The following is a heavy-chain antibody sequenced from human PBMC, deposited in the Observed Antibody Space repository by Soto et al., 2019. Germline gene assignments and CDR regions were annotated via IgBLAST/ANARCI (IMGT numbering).Heavy chain of an antibody. V-gene: IGHV3-21*01. CDR2: ISSSSSYI. J-gene: IGHJ4*02. CDR3: ARFVYSGYDAYLGFSFDY. Sequence: EVQLVESGGGLVKPGGSLRLSCAASGFTFSSYSMNWVRQAPGKGLEWVSSISSSSSYIYYADSVKGRFTISRDNAKNSLFLQMNSRRDEDTAVYYWARFVYSGYDAYLGFSFDYWGQGTLVTVSS. D-gene: IGHD5-12*01. CDR1: GFTFSSYS.